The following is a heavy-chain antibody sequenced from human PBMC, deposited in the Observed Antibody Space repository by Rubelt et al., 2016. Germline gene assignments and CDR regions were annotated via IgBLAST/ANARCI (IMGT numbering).Heavy chain of an antibody. Sequence: QVQLVQSGAEVKKPGASVKVSCKASGYTFTSYAMHWVRQAPGQRLEWMGWINAGNGSTKYSQKFQGRVTITRETSASTASMGLSSLRSEDTAVYYCARVIWGSGWSNNWFNPWGQGTLVTVSS. J-gene: IGHJ5*02. V-gene: IGHV1-3*01. CDR3: ARVIWGSGWSNNWFNP. D-gene: IGHD6-19*01. CDR1: GYTFTSYA. CDR2: INAGNGST.